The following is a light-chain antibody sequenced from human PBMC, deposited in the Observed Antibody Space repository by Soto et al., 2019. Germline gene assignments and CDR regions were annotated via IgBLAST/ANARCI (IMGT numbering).Light chain of an antibody. V-gene: IGKV1-8*01. J-gene: IGKJ4*01. CDR2: AAS. CDR1: QGISSY. CDR3: QQYYSYPLT. Sequence: AIRMTQSPSSFSASTGDRVTITCRASQGISSYLAWYQQKPGKAPKLLIYAASTLQSGVPSRFSGSGSATDITLTISCLQSEDFATYYCQQYYSYPLTFGGGTKVEIK.